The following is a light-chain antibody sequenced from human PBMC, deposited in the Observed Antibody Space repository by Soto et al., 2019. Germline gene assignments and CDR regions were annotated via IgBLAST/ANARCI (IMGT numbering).Light chain of an antibody. J-gene: IGLJ3*02. CDR1: SSDVGGYNY. CDR3: CSYTSGSTRV. CDR2: EVS. Sequence: QSVLTQPASVSGSPGQSITISCTGTSSDVGGYNYVSWYQQHPGKAPKLIIYEVSDRPSGVSNRFSGSKSGNTASLTISGLQAEDEADYYCCSYTSGSTRVFGGGTQLTVL. V-gene: IGLV2-14*01.